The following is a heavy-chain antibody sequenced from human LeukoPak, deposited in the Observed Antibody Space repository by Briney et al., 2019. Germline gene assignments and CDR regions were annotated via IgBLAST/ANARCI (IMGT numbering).Heavy chain of an antibody. CDR2: IDHSGVT. CDR3: ARALVRGAARPFDY. V-gene: IGHV4-30-4*01. D-gene: IGHD3-10*01. J-gene: IGHJ4*02. CDR1: GHSISSGDYY. Sequence: SETLSLTCTVSGHSISSGDYYWSWIRQSPERGLEWVGYIDHSGVTYFNPSLDSRVPLSMDTSRNQFSLKLNSVTVADTAVYYCARALVRGAARPFDYWGQGTLVTVSS.